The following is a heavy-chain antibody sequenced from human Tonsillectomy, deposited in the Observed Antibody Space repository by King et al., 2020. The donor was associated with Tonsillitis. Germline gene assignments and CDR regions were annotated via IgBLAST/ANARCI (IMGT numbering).Heavy chain of an antibody. D-gene: IGHD6-13*01. CDR2: IRSKANSYAT. Sequence: VQLVESGGGLVQPGGSLKLSCAASGFTFSGSAMHLVRQASGKGLEWVGRIRSKANSYATAFAGAVKGGCTISRDDSKNTAYLQMNSLKTEDTAVYYCTGYSSSYDNYYYYYMDVWGKGTTVTVSS. CDR1: GFTFSGSA. V-gene: IGHV3-73*02. CDR3: TGYSSSYDNYYYYYMDV. J-gene: IGHJ6*03.